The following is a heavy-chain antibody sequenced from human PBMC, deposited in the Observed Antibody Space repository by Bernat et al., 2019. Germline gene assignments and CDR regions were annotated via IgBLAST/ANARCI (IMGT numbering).Heavy chain of an antibody. CDR2: ISAYNGNT. Sequence: QVQLVQSGAEVKKPGASVKVSCKASGYTFTSYGISWVRQAPGQGLEWMGWISAYNGNTNYAQKLQGRVTMTTDTSTSTAYMELRSLRSDDTAVYYCASSSTIFGVVTPWDYWGQGTLVTVSS. CDR3: ASSSTIFGVVTPWDY. D-gene: IGHD3-3*01. J-gene: IGHJ4*02. V-gene: IGHV1-18*01. CDR1: GYTFTSYG.